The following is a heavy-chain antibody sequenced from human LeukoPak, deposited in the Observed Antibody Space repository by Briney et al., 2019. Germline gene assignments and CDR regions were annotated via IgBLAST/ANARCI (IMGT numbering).Heavy chain of an antibody. Sequence: SQTLSLTCAVSGGSISSGGYSWSWIRQPPGKGLEWIGYIYHSGSTYYNPSLKSRVTISVDRSKNQFSLKLSSVTAADTAVYYCARGGYSGYDDAVDIWGEGTMVTVSS. CDR1: GGSISSGGYS. J-gene: IGHJ3*02. CDR2: IYHSGST. CDR3: ARGGYSGYDDAVDI. V-gene: IGHV4-30-2*01. D-gene: IGHD5-12*01.